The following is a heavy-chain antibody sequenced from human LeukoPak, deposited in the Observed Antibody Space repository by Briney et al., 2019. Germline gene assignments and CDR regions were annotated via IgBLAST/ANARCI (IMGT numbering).Heavy chain of an antibody. CDR3: ARVTVTTTGLFGHQSPYYSDY. D-gene: IGHD4-11*01. J-gene: IGHJ4*02. CDR1: GYSFTSYW. V-gene: IGHV5-51*01. Sequence: GAYLKISCKGSGYSFTSYWIGWVRQMPGEDLVWMRIIYPGGSDTRYSPSVQGQVTISADKSISTAYLQWSSLKASDTAMYYCARVTVTTTGLFGHQSPYYSDYWGQGTLVTVSS. CDR2: IYPGGSDT.